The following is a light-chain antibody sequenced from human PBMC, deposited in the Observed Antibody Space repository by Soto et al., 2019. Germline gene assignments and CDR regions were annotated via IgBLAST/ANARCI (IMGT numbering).Light chain of an antibody. CDR3: QHYNTWPWT. Sequence: EVVLTQSPGTLSLSSCERATLSFWASQSVNSNLAWYQQKLGQAPRVLIYGASTRATGIPARFSGSGSETEFILTISSLQSEDSATYYCQHYNTWPWTFGQGTKVDIK. J-gene: IGKJ1*01. V-gene: IGKV3-15*01. CDR1: QSVNSN. CDR2: GAS.